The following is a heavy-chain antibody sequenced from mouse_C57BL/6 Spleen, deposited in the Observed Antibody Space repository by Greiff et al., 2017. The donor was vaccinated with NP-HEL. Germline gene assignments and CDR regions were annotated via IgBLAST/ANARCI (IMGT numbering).Heavy chain of an antibody. V-gene: IGHV1-26*01. Sequence: VQLKRSGPELVKPGASVKISCKASGYTFTDYYMNWVKQSHGKSLEWIGDINPNNGGTSYNQKFKGKATLTVDKSSSTAYMELRSLTSEDSAVYYCARGKPWFAYWGQGTLVTVSA. CDR2: INPNNGGT. CDR1: GYTFTDYY. CDR3: ARGKPWFAY. J-gene: IGHJ3*01.